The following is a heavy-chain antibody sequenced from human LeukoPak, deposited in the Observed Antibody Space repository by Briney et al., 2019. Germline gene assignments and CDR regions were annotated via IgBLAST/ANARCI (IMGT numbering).Heavy chain of an antibody. D-gene: IGHD4-17*01. V-gene: IGHV1-46*01. CDR1: GYTFTSYY. Sequence: ASVNVSCKASGYTFTSYYMHWVRQAPGQGLEWMGIINPSGGSTSYAQKFQGRVTMTRDTSTSTVYMELSSLRSEDTAVYYCAREAGTVYYFDYWGQGTLVTVSS. J-gene: IGHJ4*02. CDR2: INPSGGST. CDR3: AREAGTVYYFDY.